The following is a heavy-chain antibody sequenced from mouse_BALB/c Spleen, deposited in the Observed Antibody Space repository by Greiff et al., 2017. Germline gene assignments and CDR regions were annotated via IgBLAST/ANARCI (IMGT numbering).Heavy chain of an antibody. J-gene: IGHJ4*01. CDR1: GFTFSSYT. CDR3: TRDREDAMDY. D-gene: IGHD3-1*01. CDR2: ISSGGSYT. V-gene: IGHV5-6-4*01. Sequence: EVKLVESGGGLVKPGGSLKLSCAASGFTFSSYTMSWVRQTPEKRLEWVATISSGGSYTYYPDSVKGRFTISRDNAKNTLYLQMSSLKSEDTAMYYCTRDREDAMDYWGQGTSVTVSS.